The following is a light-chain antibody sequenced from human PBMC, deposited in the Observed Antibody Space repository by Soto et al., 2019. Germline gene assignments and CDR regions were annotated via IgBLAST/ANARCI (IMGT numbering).Light chain of an antibody. V-gene: IGLV2-14*03. Sequence: QSVLTQPASVSGSPGQSITISCTGTSSDVGGYNSVSWYQLHPGKAPKLMIYDVSNRPSGVSNRFSGSKSGNTASLTISGIQAEDEADYYCNSYTSGYYVCGTGTKVTVL. CDR1: SSDVGGYNS. CDR3: NSYTSGYYV. J-gene: IGLJ1*01. CDR2: DVS.